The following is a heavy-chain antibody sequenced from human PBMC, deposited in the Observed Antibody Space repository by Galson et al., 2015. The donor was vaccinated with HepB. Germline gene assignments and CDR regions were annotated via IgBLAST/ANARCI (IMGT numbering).Heavy chain of an antibody. D-gene: IGHD1-7*01. CDR1: GFSLRTSGMG. CDR3: ARVGITGTTGWFDP. V-gene: IGHV2-5*02. CDR2: IYWDDDK. Sequence: PALVKPTQTLTLTCTFSGFSLRTSGMGVGWIRQPPGKPLEWLAPIYWDDDKHYSPSLKSRLTITKDTSKNEVVLTMTNMDPVDTATYYCARVGITGTTGWFDPWGQGTLVTVSS. J-gene: IGHJ5*02.